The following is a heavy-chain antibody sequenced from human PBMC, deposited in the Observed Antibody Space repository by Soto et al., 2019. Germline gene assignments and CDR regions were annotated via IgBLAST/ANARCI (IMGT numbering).Heavy chain of an antibody. J-gene: IGHJ4*02. D-gene: IGHD3-22*01. CDR3: ARGLRYYDSTINSYFDY. Sequence: PSETLSLTCAVYGGSFSGYYWSWIRQPPGKGLEWIGEINHSGSTNYNPSLKSRVTISVDTSKNQFSLKLGSVTAADTAVYYCARGLRYYDSTINSYFDYWGQGTLVTVSS. CDR2: INHSGST. CDR1: GGSFSGYY. V-gene: IGHV4-34*01.